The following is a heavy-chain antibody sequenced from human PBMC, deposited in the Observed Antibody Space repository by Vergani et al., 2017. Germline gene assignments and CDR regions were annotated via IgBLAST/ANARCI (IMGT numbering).Heavy chain of an antibody. J-gene: IGHJ4*02. CDR1: GGTFSSYA. CDR3: AKSDSMVRGVIITTNSFDY. D-gene: IGHD3-10*01. V-gene: IGHV1-69*18. CDR2: IIPIFGTA. Sequence: QVQLVQSGAEVKKPGSSVKVSCKASGGTFSSYAISWVRQAPGQGLEWMGRIIPIFGTANYAQKFQGRVTITADESTSTAYMELSSLRSEDTAVYYGAKSDSMVRGVIITTNSFDYWGQGTLVTVSS.